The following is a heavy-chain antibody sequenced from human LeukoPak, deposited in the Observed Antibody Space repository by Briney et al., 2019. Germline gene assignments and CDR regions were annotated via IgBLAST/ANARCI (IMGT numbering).Heavy chain of an antibody. CDR1: GFTFKSFA. J-gene: IGHJ6*04. Sequence: GESLKISCEGSGFTFKSFAMTWVRQVPGKGLEWVANIEHDGSETYHVDSVKGRFTISRDNARNLLYLQMNFLRAGDTAVYHCARDRGRRYCNSTYCPYYMDVWGKGTTVTVSS. CDR3: ARDRGRRYCNSTYCPYYMDV. D-gene: IGHD2/OR15-2a*01. V-gene: IGHV3-7*01. CDR2: IEHDGSET.